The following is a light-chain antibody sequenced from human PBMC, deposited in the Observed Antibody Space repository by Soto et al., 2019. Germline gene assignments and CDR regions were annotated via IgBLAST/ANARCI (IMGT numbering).Light chain of an antibody. CDR1: QSVSSS. Sequence: EIVVTQSPATLSVSPGERVTLSCRASQSVSSSLAWYQQRPGQAPRLLIYDTSTRAAGISARFSGSGSGTEFTLTICSLQSEDFAVYYCQQYIDWPPGTFGQGTAVEIK. J-gene: IGKJ1*01. CDR3: QQYIDWPPGT. V-gene: IGKV3-15*01. CDR2: DTS.